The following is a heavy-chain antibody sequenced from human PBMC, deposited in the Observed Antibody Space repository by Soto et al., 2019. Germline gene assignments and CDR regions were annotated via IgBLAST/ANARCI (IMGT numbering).Heavy chain of an antibody. V-gene: IGHV4-39*01. CDR2: IYYSGST. CDR1: GGSISSSSYY. CDR3: ARQEYYDFWSGYYPYYYYYGMDV. J-gene: IGHJ6*02. D-gene: IGHD3-3*01. Sequence: SEILSLTCTVSGGSISSSSYYWGWIRQPPGKGLEWIGSIYYSGSTYYNPSLKSRVTISVDTSKNQFSLKLSSVTAADTAVYYCARQEYYDFWSGYYPYYYYYGMDVWGQGTTVTVS.